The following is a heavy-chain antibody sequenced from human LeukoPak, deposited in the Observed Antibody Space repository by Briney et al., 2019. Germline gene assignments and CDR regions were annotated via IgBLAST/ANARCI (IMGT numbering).Heavy chain of an antibody. V-gene: IGHV1-8*02. J-gene: IGHJ6*03. CDR1: GYTFTGYY. CDR3: ARGPVWYQLRNEGSGGYYYYYMDV. CDR2: INPNSGNT. Sequence: ASVKVSCKASGYTFTGYYMHWVRQAPGQGLEWMGWINPNSGNTGYAQKFQGRVTMTRNTSISTAYMELSSLRSEDTAVYYCARGPVWYQLRNEGSGGYYYYYMDVWGKGTTVTVSS. D-gene: IGHD2-2*01.